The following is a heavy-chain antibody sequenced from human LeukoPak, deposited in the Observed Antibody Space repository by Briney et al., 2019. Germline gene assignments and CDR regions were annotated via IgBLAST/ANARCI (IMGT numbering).Heavy chain of an antibody. V-gene: IGHV3-23*01. CDR1: GFTFSSYA. J-gene: IGHJ4*02. CDR3: AKDPQWELPSPFDH. CDR2: FSSADGT. D-gene: IGHD1-26*01. Sequence: GGSLRLSCAASGFTFSSYAMSWVRQAPGKGLEWVSSFSSADGTYYADSVKGRFTISKDISKNTLYLQMNSLSPEDTAVYYCAKDPQWELPSPFDHWGQGTLVTVSS.